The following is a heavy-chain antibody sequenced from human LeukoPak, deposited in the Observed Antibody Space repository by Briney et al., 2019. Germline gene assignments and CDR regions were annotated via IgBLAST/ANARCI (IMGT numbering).Heavy chain of an antibody. V-gene: IGHV1-18*01. Sequence: ASVKVSCKASGYTFTSYGISWVRQAPGQGLEWMGWIRPYNGNTNYAHKLHGRVTMTTDTSPSTGYMELRSLRSDDTAVYYCARVGGYRVQSSGYWGQGTLVTVSS. D-gene: IGHD5-18*01. J-gene: IGHJ4*02. CDR3: ARVGGYRVQSSGY. CDR1: GYTFTSYG. CDR2: IRPYNGNT.